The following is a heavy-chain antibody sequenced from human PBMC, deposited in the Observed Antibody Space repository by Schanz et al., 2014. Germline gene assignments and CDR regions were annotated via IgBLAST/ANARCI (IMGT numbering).Heavy chain of an antibody. CDR1: GYIFGSHG. Sequence: QVQLVQSAPEVKKPGASVKVSCKASGYIFGSHGMTWVRQAPGQGPELMGWINAHTGNTQYAQKFQGRVNMTRDTVTTTVHLELTRLRTDDTAIYYCARVHIATYHYNSPGAFDIWVQGTRVTVSS. CDR2: INAHTGNT. J-gene: IGHJ3*02. CDR3: ARVHIATYHYNSPGAFDI. D-gene: IGHD3-10*01. V-gene: IGHV1-18*01.